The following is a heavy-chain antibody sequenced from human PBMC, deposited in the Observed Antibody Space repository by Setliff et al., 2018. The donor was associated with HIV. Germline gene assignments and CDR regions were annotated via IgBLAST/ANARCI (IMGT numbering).Heavy chain of an antibody. CDR3: ARGRRTIEGGAFDI. CDR1: GYRFNSHW. V-gene: IGHV5-51*01. CDR2: IYPGDSET. J-gene: IGHJ3*02. D-gene: IGHD1-1*01. Sequence: PGESLKISCEGSGYRFNSHWMAWVRQMPGKGLEWKGIIYPGDSETKYSPTFQGQVTFSADQTVSTAYQQWSSLKPSDTAMYYCARGRRTIEGGAFDIWGQGTLVSVSS.